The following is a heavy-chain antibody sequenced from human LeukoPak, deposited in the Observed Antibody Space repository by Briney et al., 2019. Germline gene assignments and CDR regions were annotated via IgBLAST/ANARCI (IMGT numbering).Heavy chain of an antibody. CDR1: GFTFSSYA. V-gene: IGHV3-23*01. CDR3: ASVSSGYSGDAFDI. CDR2: ISGSDCST. Sequence: GGSLRLSCAASGFTFSSYAMSWVRQAPGKGREWVSAISGSDCSTYYADSVKGRFTISRDNSKNTLYLQMNSLRAEDTAVYYCASVSSGYSGDAFDIWGQGTMVTVSS. J-gene: IGHJ3*02. D-gene: IGHD3-22*01.